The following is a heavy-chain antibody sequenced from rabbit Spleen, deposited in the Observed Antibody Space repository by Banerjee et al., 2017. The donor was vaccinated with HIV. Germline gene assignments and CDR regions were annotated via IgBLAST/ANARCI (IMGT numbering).Heavy chain of an antibody. D-gene: IGHD1-1*01. V-gene: IGHV1S7*01. CDR2: FDPVFGST. J-gene: IGHJ6*01. CDR3: ARDTSSSFSSYGMDL. CDR1: GFDFSSYY. Sequence: QLKESGGGLVQPGGSLKVSCIASGFDFSSYYMSWVRQAPGKGLEWIGYFDPVFGSTYYASWVNGQFTISSHNAQNMLYLQLNSLTAADTATYFCARDTSSSFSSYGMDLWGPGTLVTVS.